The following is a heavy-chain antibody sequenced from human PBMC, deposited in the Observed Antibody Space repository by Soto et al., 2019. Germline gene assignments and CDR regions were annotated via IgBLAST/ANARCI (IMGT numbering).Heavy chain of an antibody. D-gene: IGHD3-10*01. CDR3: AKWSGFGDA. Sequence: GGSLRLSCAASGFTLSGNSMAWVRQAPGKRLQWVSSISNDGSTTFYADSVRGRFTISRDTSTNTLYLQMDSLRVEDTAVYFCAKWSGFGDAWGQGTLVTVSS. CDR2: ISNDGSTT. CDR1: GFTLSGNS. J-gene: IGHJ5*02. V-gene: IGHV3-23*01.